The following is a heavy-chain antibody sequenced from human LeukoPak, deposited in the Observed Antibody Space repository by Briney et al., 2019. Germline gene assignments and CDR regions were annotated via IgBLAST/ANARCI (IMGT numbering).Heavy chain of an antibody. CDR1: GGSISGSSYY. D-gene: IGHD6-6*01. V-gene: IGHV4-39*07. CDR2: IYYSGST. CDR3: AREYSSSADAFDI. J-gene: IGHJ3*02. Sequence: SETLSLTCTVSGGSISGSSYYWGWIRQPPGKGLEWIGSIYYSGSTYYNPSLKSRVTISVDTSKNQFSLKLSSVTAADTAVYYCAREYSSSADAFDIWGQGTMVTVSS.